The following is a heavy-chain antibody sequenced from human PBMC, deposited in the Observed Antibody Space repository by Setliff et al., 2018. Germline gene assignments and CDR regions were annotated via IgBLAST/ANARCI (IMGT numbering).Heavy chain of an antibody. CDR2: IWHDGGNK. CDR3: ARTCSGSGCYAGLES. Sequence: GGSLRLSCAASGFTFSNYRMHWVRQAPGKGLEWVAVIWHDGGNKYHADSVKGRFTISRDNSKNALYLQMNSLRPEDTAVYYCARTCSGSGCYAGLESWGQGTPVTVSS. D-gene: IGHD2-15*01. V-gene: IGHV3-33*08. CDR1: GFTFSNYR. J-gene: IGHJ4*02.